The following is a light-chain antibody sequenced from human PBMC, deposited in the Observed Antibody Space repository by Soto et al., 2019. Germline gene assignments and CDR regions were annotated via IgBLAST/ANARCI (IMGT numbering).Light chain of an antibody. CDR1: QDVSNY. CDR2: DAS. V-gene: IGKV1-33*01. Sequence: DIQMTQSPSTLSASVGDRVTITCPASQDVSNYLNWYQQKPGKAPNLLIYDASNLETGVPSRFSGSGSGTEFTLTISSLQPDDFATYYCQQYNSYAITLGQGTRLEIK. CDR3: QQYNSYAIT. J-gene: IGKJ5*01.